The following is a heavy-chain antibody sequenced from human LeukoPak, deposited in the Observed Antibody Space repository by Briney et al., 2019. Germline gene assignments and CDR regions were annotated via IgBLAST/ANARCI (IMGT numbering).Heavy chain of an antibody. CDR3: AKGHYYNILTGYSVRRGLDY. Sequence: GGSLRLSCAASGFTFSSYGMHWVRQAPGKGLEWVAFIRHDGSNKYYADSVKGRFTISRDNSKNTLYLQMNSLRAEDTAVYYCAKGHYYNILTGYSVRRGLDYWGQGTLVTVSS. V-gene: IGHV3-30*02. CDR1: GFTFSSYG. D-gene: IGHD3-9*01. J-gene: IGHJ4*02. CDR2: IRHDGSNK.